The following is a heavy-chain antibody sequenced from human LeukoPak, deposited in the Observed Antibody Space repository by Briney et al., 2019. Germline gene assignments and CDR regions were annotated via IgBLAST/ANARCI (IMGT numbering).Heavy chain of an antibody. CDR3: ASYVPYYDFWSGYSHYFDY. Sequence: SETLPLTCTASGGSISSSSYYWGWIRQPPGKGLEWIGSIYYSGSTYYNPSLKSRVTISVDTSKNQFSLKLSSVTAADTAVYYCASYVPYYDFWSGYSHYFDYWGQGTLVTVSS. CDR2: IYYSGST. CDR1: GGSISSSSYY. J-gene: IGHJ4*02. D-gene: IGHD3-3*01. V-gene: IGHV4-39*01.